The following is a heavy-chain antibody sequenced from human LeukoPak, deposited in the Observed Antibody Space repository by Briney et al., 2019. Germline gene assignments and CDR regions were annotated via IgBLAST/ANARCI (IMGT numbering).Heavy chain of an antibody. D-gene: IGHD6-6*01. Sequence: GGSLRLSCAASGFTFSSYAMHWVRQAPGKGLEYVSAISSNGGSTYYANSVKGRFTISRDNSKNTLYLQMGSLRAEDMAVYYCARAGSSSFQGRSRNEAFDIWGQGTMVTVSS. V-gene: IGHV3-64*01. CDR3: ARAGSSSFQGRSRNEAFDI. CDR2: ISSNGGST. CDR1: GFTFSSYA. J-gene: IGHJ3*02.